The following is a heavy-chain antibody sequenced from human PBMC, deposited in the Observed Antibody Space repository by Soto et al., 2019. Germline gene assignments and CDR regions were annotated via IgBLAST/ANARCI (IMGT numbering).Heavy chain of an antibody. CDR2: IIPIFGTA. CDR1: GGTFSSYA. Sequence: QVQLVQSGAEVKKPGSSVKVSCKASGGTFSSYAISWVRQAPGQGLEWMGGIIPIFGTANYAQKFQGRVTITGDXXTXTXFRDLSSVRSEDTAVYYCARDGELRWFGEQKGWFDPWGQGTLVTVSS. J-gene: IGHJ5*02. D-gene: IGHD3-10*01. CDR3: ARDGELRWFGEQKGWFDP. V-gene: IGHV1-69*12.